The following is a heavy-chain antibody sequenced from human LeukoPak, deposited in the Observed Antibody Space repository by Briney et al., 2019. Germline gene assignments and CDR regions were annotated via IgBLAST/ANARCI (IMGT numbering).Heavy chain of an antibody. CDR3: ARLDVDSSGYYPKFCFDY. CDR2: IYYSGST. CDR1: GGSISSSSYY. J-gene: IGHJ4*02. D-gene: IGHD3-22*01. V-gene: IGHV4-39*01. Sequence: SETLSLTCTVSGGSISSSSYYWGWIRQPPGKGLEWIGSIYYSGSTYYNPSLKSRVTISVDTSKNQFSLKLSSVTAADTAVYYCARLDVDSSGYYPKFCFDYWGQGTLVAVSS.